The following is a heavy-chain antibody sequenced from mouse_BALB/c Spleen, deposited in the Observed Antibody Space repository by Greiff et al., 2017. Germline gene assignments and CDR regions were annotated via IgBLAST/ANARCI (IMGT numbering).Heavy chain of an antibody. V-gene: IGHV1-54*01. CDR3: ARRRDYRYDEFAY. J-gene: IGHJ3*01. CDR1: RYAFTNYL. CDR2: INPGSGGT. Sequence: VQLQHSGAELVRPGTSVKVSCKASRYAFTNYLLEWVKQRPGQGLEWIGVINPGSGGTNYNEKFKGKATLTADKSSSTAYMQLSSLTSDDSAVYFCARRRDYRYDEFAYWGQGTLVTVSA. D-gene: IGHD2-14*01.